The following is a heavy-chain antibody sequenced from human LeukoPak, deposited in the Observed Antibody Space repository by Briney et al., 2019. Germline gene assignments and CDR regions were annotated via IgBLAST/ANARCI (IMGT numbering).Heavy chain of an antibody. CDR2: IYHSGST. CDR1: GGSISSGGYS. J-gene: IGHJ4*02. CDR3: ARAYSHYFPSSAFDY. D-gene: IGHD2/OR15-2a*01. Sequence: PSQTLSLTGAVSGGSISSGGYSWSWIRQPPGKGLEWIGYIYHSGSTDYNPSLKSRITISVGRSKNQFPLKLSSVTAADTAVYYCARAYSHYFPSSAFDYWGQGTLVTVSS. V-gene: IGHV4-30-2*01.